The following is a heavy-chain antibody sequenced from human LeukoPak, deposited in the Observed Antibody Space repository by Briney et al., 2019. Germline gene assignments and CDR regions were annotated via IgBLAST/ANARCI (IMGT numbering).Heavy chain of an antibody. CDR3: ARVWSIAVAGSRARTWFDP. CDR2: IYYSGST. D-gene: IGHD6-19*01. Sequence: PSQTLSLTCTVSGGSIRSRDHYWSWSRQPPGKGLEWIGSIYYSGSTYYNPSLKSRVTISVDTSKNQFYLKLSSVTPADTAVYYCARVWSIAVAGSRARTWFDPWGQGTLVTVSS. CDR1: GGSIRSRDHY. V-gene: IGHV4-39*07. J-gene: IGHJ5*02.